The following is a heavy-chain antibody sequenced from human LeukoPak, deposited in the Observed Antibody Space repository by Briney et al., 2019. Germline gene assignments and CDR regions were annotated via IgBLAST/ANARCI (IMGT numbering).Heavy chain of an antibody. CDR2: IIPILGIA. CDR1: GGTFTIYA. Sequence: SVKVSFKASGGTFTIYAISWVRQAPGQGLEWMGRIIPILGIANYAQKFQGRVTITADKSTSTAYMELSSLRSEDTAVYYCARGDSSGYYYFDYWGQGTLVTVSS. V-gene: IGHV1-69*04. D-gene: IGHD3-22*01. CDR3: ARGDSSGYYYFDY. J-gene: IGHJ4*02.